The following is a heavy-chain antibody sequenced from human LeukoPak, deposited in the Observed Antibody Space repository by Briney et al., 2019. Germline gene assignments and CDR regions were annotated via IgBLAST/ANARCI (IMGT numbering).Heavy chain of an antibody. V-gene: IGHV1-2*06. CDR1: GYTFTGYY. D-gene: IGHD6-19*01. CDR3: ARGGSGWYYCYFDL. Sequence: ASVKVSCKASGYTFTGYYMHWVRQAPGQGLEWMGRINPNSGGTNYAQKFQGRVTMTRATSISTAYMELSRLRSDDTAVYYCARGGSGWYYCYFDLWGRGTLVTVSS. CDR2: INPNSGGT. J-gene: IGHJ2*01.